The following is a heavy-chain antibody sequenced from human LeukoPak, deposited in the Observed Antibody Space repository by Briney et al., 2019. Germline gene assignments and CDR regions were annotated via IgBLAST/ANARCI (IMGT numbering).Heavy chain of an antibody. D-gene: IGHD3-22*01. CDR1: GFTFSDYY. CDR2: ISSSGSTI. CDR3: ARYDSSGYYRLTDAFDI. V-gene: IGHV3-11*04. J-gene: IGHJ3*02. Sequence: GGSLRLSCAASGFTFSDYYMSWIRQAPGKGLEWVSYISSSGSTIYYADSVKGRFTISRDNAKNSLYLQMNSLRAEDTAVYYCARYDSSGYYRLTDAFDIWGQGTVVTVSS.